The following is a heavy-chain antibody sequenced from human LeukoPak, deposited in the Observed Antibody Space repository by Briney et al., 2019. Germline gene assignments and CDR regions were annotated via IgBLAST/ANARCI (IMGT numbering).Heavy chain of an antibody. D-gene: IGHD2-15*01. CDR1: GYTFTSYY. CDR3: ARDILGRSNGGSNYFGMEV. Sequence: ASVKVSCKASGYTFTSYYMHWVRQAPGQGLEWMGIINPSGGSTSHAQKFQGRLSMTRDTSLNTAYMELSSLRSDDTAVYYCARDILGRSNGGSNYFGMEVWGQGTTVTVSS. CDR2: INPSGGST. J-gene: IGHJ6*02. V-gene: IGHV1-46*01.